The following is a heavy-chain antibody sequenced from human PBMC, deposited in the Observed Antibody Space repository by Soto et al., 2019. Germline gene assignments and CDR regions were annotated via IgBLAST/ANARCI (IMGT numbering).Heavy chain of an antibody. CDR3: AGLVTD. D-gene: IGHD4-4*01. CDR2: FTTSGDFT. J-gene: IGHJ4*02. Sequence: EVQLLDSGGALVQPGGSLRLSCATSGFTFSNHAMSWVRQAPGKGLEWVSTFTTSGDFTYYADYVKGRFTISRDNSKSSLYLQMNSLRVEDTAVYYCAGLVTDWGQGTMVTVSS. CDR1: GFTFSNHA. V-gene: IGHV3-23*01.